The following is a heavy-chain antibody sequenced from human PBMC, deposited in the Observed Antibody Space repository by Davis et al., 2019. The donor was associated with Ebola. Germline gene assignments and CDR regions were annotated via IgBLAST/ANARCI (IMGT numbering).Heavy chain of an antibody. CDR3: TTPGGQDSGYDVFDI. D-gene: IGHD5-12*01. CDR1: AYTFTNYY. CDR2: INPNDGRT. Sequence: AASAKVSCKASAYTFTNYYMHWVRQAPGQGLEWTGMINPNDGRTIYAQKFQGRVTVTRDTSTTTVYMDLSSLRSEDTALYYCTTPGGQDSGYDVFDIWGQGTMVTVSS. V-gene: IGHV1-46*03. J-gene: IGHJ3*02.